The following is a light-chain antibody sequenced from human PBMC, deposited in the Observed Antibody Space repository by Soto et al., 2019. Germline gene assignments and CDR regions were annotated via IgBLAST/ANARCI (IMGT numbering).Light chain of an antibody. CDR1: QSVVSSH. Sequence: EIVLTQSPGTPSLSPGERATLSCRASQSVVSSHSARYQQKPGQAPSHLIYGVSSRATGIPDRFSGSWSGTDFTLSISGLEPEDFEVYYCQEYEIASKTVGHATKVDIK. CDR2: GVS. J-gene: IGKJ1*01. CDR3: QEYEIASKT. V-gene: IGKV3-20*01.